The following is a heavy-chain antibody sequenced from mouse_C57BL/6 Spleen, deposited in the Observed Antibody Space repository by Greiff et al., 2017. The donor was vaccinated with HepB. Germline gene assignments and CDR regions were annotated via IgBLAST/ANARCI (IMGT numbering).Heavy chain of an antibody. CDR2: IDPANGNT. CDR1: GFNIKNTY. D-gene: IGHD1-1*01. CDR3: ARLYYGSSYRYFDV. V-gene: IGHV14-3*01. J-gene: IGHJ1*03. Sequence: EVQGVESVAELVRPGASVKLSCTASGFNIKNTYMHWVKQRPEQGLEWIGRIDPANGNTKYAPKFQAKATITADTSSNTAYLQLSSLTSEDTAIYYCARLYYGSSYRYFDVWGTGTTVTVSS.